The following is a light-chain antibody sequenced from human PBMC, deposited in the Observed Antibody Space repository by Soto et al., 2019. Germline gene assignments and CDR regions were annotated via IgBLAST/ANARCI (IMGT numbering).Light chain of an antibody. CDR3: QHYNSYSEA. Sequence: DIQMTQSPSTLSGSVGDRVTITCRASQTISSWLAWYPQKPGKATKLLIYKASTLKSGVPSRFSGSGSGKEFTLTISSLQPDDFATYYCQHYNSYSEAFGPGTQV. CDR1: QTISSW. J-gene: IGKJ1*01. CDR2: KAS. V-gene: IGKV1-5*03.